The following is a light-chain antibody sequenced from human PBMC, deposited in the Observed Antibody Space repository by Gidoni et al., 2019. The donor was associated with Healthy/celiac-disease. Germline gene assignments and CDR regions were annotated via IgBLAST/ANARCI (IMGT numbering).Light chain of an antibody. CDR1: QSVSSY. CDR2: DAY. Sequence: EIVLTQSPATLSLSPGDRATLPCRASQSVSSYLAWYRQKPGQAPRLLIYDAYNRATGIPARFSGSGSGTDFTLTISSLEPEDFAVYYCQQRSNWPLTFGGGTKVEIK. V-gene: IGKV3-11*01. J-gene: IGKJ4*01. CDR3: QQRSNWPLT.